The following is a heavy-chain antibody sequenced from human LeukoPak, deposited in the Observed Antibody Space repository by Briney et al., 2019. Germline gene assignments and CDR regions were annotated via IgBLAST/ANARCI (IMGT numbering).Heavy chain of an antibody. V-gene: IGHV1-46*01. J-gene: IGHJ3*01. CDR1: GYTFTDYH. Sequence: ASVKVSCMSSGYTFTDYHIHWVRQAPGQGLEWMGITYPVGDFTNSAQKFQGRVTMTSDTPTNTFYMELSGLRFDDTAVYYCARDQWGPDGLWGQGTMVTVSS. CDR3: ARDQWGPDGL. CDR2: TYPVGDFT. D-gene: IGHD5-24*01.